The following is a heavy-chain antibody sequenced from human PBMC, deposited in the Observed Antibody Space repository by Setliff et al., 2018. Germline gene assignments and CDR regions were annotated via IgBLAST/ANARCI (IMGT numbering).Heavy chain of an antibody. CDR3: ATNPRKGRSGGYYYDDPYYYYMDV. D-gene: IGHD3-22*01. J-gene: IGHJ6*03. V-gene: IGHV3-23*01. CDR1: GFPFSSYA. CDR2: ISGTGGST. Sequence: GGSLRLSCAASGFPFSSYALSWVRQAPGKGLEWVSAISGTGGSTYYADSVKGRFNISRDNSKNTLYLQMNSLRAEDTAVYYCATNPRKGRSGGYYYDDPYYYYMDVWGKGTTVTVSS.